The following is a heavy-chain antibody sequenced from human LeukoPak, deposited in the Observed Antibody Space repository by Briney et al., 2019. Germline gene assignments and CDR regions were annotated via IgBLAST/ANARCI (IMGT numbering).Heavy chain of an antibody. V-gene: IGHV4-34*01. J-gene: IGHJ5*02. Sequence: SETLSLTCAVYGGSSSGYYWSWIRQPPGEGLERIGEINHSGSTNYNPSLKSRVTISVDTSKNQFSLKLSSVTAADTAVYYCARAGRLRYFDWSPLGDWFDPWGQRTLVTVSS. D-gene: IGHD3-9*01. CDR1: GGSSSGYY. CDR3: ARAGRLRYFDWSPLGDWFDP. CDR2: INHSGST.